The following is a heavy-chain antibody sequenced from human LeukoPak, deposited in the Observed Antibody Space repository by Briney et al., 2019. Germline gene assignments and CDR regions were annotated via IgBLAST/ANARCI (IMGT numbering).Heavy chain of an antibody. CDR2: ISGSGGST. CDR3: AKSPAAGRWLQLDY. D-gene: IGHD5-24*01. Sequence: GGSLRLSCAASGFTFSSYAMSWVRQAPGKGLEWVSAISGSGGSTYYADSVKGRFTISRDNSKNTLYLQMNSLRAEDTAVYYCAKSPAAGRWLQLDYWGQGTLVTVSS. CDR1: GFTFSSYA. J-gene: IGHJ4*02. V-gene: IGHV3-23*01.